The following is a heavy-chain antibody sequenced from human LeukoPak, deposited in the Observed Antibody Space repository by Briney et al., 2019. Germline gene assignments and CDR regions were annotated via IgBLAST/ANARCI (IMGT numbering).Heavy chain of an antibody. CDR3: ASNIAVAGTDMGWFDP. CDR2: IYPGDSDT. Sequence: RGESLKISCKGSGYSFTSYWIGWVRQMPGKGLEWMGIIYPGDSDTRYSPSFQGQVTISADKSISTAYLQWSSLKASDTAMYYCASNIAVAGTDMGWFDPWGQGTLVTVSS. CDR1: GYSFTSYW. V-gene: IGHV5-51*01. D-gene: IGHD6-19*01. J-gene: IGHJ5*02.